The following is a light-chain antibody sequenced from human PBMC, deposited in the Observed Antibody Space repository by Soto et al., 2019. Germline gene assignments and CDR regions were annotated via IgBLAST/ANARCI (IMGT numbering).Light chain of an antibody. V-gene: IGKV1-5*03. Sequence: DIQMTQSPSTLSASVGDRVTITCRASQSISSWLAWYQHKPGKAPKLLIYKASSLESGVPSRFSGRGSGNEVTLAMITLQPEDFASYYCRQYSSHSSPFGQKTEVEMK. CDR1: QSISSW. CDR3: RQYSSHSSP. CDR2: KAS. J-gene: IGKJ1*01.